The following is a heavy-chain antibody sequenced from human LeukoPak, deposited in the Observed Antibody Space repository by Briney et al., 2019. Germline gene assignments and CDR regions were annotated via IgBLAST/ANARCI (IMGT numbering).Heavy chain of an antibody. CDR3: ARDPPVVVPAAIPPYYYYYGMDV. Sequence: PGGSLRLSCAASGFTFSSYAMSWVRQAPGKGLEWVSAISGSGGSTYYADSVKGRFTISRDNSKNTLYLQMNSLRAEDTAVYYCARDPPVVVPAAIPPYYYYYGMDVWGQGTTVTVSS. CDR2: ISGSGGST. CDR1: GFTFSSYA. V-gene: IGHV3-23*01. D-gene: IGHD2-2*02. J-gene: IGHJ6*02.